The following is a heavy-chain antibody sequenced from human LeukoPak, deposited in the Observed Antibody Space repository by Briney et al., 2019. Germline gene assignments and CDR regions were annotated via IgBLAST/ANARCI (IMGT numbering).Heavy chain of an antibody. Sequence: GGSLRLSCAASGFTFSNYAMHWVRQAPGKGLEWVAVIWYDGSNKYYADSVKGRFTISRDNSKNTLYLQMNSLRAEDTAVYYCARADEETLLWFGQPHAFDIWGQGTMVTVSS. CDR3: ARADEETLLWFGQPHAFDI. J-gene: IGHJ3*02. CDR2: IWYDGSNK. CDR1: GFTFSNYA. D-gene: IGHD3-10*01. V-gene: IGHV3-33*08.